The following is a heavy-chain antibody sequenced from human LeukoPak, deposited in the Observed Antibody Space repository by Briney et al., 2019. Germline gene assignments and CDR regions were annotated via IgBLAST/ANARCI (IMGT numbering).Heavy chain of an antibody. V-gene: IGHV4-34*01. CDR1: GGSFSGYY. CDR2: INHSGST. CDR3: ARGRGKGLSDY. Sequence: SETLSLTCAVYGGSFSGYYGSWIRQPPGKGLEWIGEINHSGSTNYNPSLKSRVTISVDTSKNQFSLKLSSVTAADTAVYYCARGRGKGLSDYWGQGTLVTVSS. D-gene: IGHD2-2*01. J-gene: IGHJ4*02.